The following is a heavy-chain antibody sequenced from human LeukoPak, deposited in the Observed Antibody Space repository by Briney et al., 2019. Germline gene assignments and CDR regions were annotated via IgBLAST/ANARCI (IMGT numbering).Heavy chain of an antibody. V-gene: IGHV1-18*01. D-gene: IGHD2-15*01. CDR1: GYTFTSYG. CDR2: ICAYNGNT. Sequence: GASVKVSCKASGYTFTSYGISWVRQAPGQGLEWMGWICAYNGNTNYAQKLQGRLTMTTDTSTSTAYMELRSLRSDDTALYYCATDRPVVAATRWFDPWGQGTLVTVSS. CDR3: ATDRPVVAATRWFDP. J-gene: IGHJ5*02.